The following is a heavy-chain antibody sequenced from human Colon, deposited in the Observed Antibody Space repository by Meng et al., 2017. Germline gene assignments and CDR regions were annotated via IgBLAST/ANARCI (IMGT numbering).Heavy chain of an antibody. CDR3: ARVINCSCGTCYLFYFDS. CDR2: IHRSGST. Sequence: SETLSLTCAVSGYSISSGYYWGWIRPPPGKGLEWIGNIHRSGSTDYNPSLKSRVTLSVDTSKNQFSLKLSSVAAADTAMYYCARVINCSCGTCYLFYFDSWGQGTLVTV. CDR1: GYSISSGYY. V-gene: IGHV4-38-2*01. J-gene: IGHJ4*02. D-gene: IGHD2-15*01.